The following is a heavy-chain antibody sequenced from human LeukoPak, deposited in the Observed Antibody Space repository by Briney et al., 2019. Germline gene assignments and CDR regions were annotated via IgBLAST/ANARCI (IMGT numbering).Heavy chain of an antibody. CDR2: IGSDGTTM. V-gene: IGHV3-48*01. J-gene: IGHJ4*02. CDR1: GFSFSSHT. Sequence: GGSLRLSCAAPGFSFSSHTMDWVRQAPGKGLEWVSSIGSDGTTMFYADSVKGRFTISRDNAKNSLSLQMNSLRAEDTAVYYCGRDRPFSGDDYWGQGTLVTVSS. D-gene: IGHD3-10*01. CDR3: GRDRPFSGDDY.